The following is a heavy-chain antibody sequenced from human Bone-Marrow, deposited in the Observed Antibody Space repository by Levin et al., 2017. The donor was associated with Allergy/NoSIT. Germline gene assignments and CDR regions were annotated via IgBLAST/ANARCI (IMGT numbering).Heavy chain of an antibody. V-gene: IGHV4-59*01. Sequence: GSLRLSCTVSGGSISSYYWSWIRQPPGKGPEWVGYIYYTGSTNYNPSLKSRVTISLDTSKNQFSLKLISVTAADTAVYYCARGGGSSGGGGFDYWGQGTLVTVSS. J-gene: IGHJ4*02. CDR2: IYYTGST. CDR1: GGSISSYY. D-gene: IGHD3-22*01. CDR3: ARGGGSSGGGGFDY.